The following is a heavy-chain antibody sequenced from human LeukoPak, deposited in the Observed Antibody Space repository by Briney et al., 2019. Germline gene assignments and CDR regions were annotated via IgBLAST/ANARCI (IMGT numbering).Heavy chain of an antibody. J-gene: IGHJ4*02. D-gene: IGHD4-17*01. Sequence: GGSLRLSCASSGFTFSTYAMHWVRQAPGKGLEWVALIWHDGSNKYYGDSVKGRFTISRDNSKNTLYLQMNNLRAEDTAVYYCARGTMTTLHGTDYWGQGTLVTVSS. CDR3: ARGTMTTLHGTDY. CDR2: IWHDGSNK. V-gene: IGHV3-33*01. CDR1: GFTFSTYA.